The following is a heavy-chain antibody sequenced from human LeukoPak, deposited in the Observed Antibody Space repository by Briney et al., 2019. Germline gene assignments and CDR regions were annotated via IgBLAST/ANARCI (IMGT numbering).Heavy chain of an antibody. V-gene: IGHV3-66*03. CDR2: IYSSGST. CDR1: GFNVSNNY. Sequence: GGSLRLSCAASGFNVSNNYMTWVRQAPGKGLEWVSLIYSSGSTYYADSVKGRFTISRDNSKNTLYLQMNSLRAEDTAVYYCAKDWPRFLEWLLYERFDPWGQGTLVTVSS. J-gene: IGHJ5*02. D-gene: IGHD3-3*01. CDR3: AKDWPRFLEWLLYERFDP.